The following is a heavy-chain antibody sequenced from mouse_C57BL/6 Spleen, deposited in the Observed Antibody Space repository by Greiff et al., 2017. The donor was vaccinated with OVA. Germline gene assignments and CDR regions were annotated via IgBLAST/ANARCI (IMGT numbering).Heavy chain of an antibody. D-gene: IGHD2-1*01. J-gene: IGHJ4*01. Sequence: VQLVESGPELVKPGASVKISCKASGYAFSSSWMNWVKQRPGKGLEWIGRIYPGDGDTNYNGKFKGKATLTADKSSSTAYMQLSSLTSVDSAIYFSTSMVRGVYYAMDYRGERTSVTDSS. V-gene: IGHV1-82*01. CDR1: GYAFSSSW. CDR2: IYPGDGDT. CDR3: TSMVRGVYYAMDY.